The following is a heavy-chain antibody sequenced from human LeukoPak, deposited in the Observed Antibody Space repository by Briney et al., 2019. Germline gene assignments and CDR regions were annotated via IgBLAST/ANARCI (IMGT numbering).Heavy chain of an antibody. CDR2: IYYSGST. CDR3: ARADGYNLFWYFDL. J-gene: IGHJ2*01. CDR1: GGSLSSGDYY. V-gene: IGHV4-30-4*01. Sequence: PSEPLSLTCTVSGGSLSSGDYYWSWIRQPPGEGLEWFGYIYYSGSTYYNPSLKSRVPISVDTSKNQFSLKLSSVTAADTAVYYCARADGYNLFWYFDLWGRGTLVTVSS. D-gene: IGHD5-24*01.